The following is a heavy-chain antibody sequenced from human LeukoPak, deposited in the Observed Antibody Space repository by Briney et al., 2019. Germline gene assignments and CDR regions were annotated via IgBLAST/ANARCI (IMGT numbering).Heavy chain of an antibody. CDR3: AACSSTSCVYYYYGMDV. V-gene: IGHV1-58*01. CDR1: GFTFTSSA. D-gene: IGHD2-2*01. Sequence: GASVKVSCKASGFTFTSSAVQWVRQACGQRLEWIGWIVVGSGNTNYAQKFQERVTITRDMSTSTAYMELSSLRSEDTAVYYCAACSSTSCVYYYYGMDVWGKGTTVTVSS. CDR2: IVVGSGNT. J-gene: IGHJ6*04.